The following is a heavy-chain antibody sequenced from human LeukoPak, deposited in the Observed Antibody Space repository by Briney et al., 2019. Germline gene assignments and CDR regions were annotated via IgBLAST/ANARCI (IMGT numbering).Heavy chain of an antibody. CDR2: IRYDGSNK. CDR1: GFTFSSYG. CDR3: AKDRGSSGWTPNWFDP. D-gene: IGHD6-19*01. V-gene: IGHV3-30*02. Sequence: PGGSLRLSCAASGFTFSSYGMHWVRQAPGKGLEWVAFIRYDGSNKYYADSVKGRFTISRDNSKNTLYLQMNSLRAEDTAVYYCAKDRGSSGWTPNWFDPWGQGTLVAVSS. J-gene: IGHJ5*02.